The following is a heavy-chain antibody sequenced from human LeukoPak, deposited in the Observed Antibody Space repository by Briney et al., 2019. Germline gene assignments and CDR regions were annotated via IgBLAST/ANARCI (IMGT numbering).Heavy chain of an antibody. J-gene: IGHJ4*02. CDR3: ARGVNSGYFDY. CDR1: GGSISSSNW. D-gene: IGHD1-26*01. CDR2: INHSGST. V-gene: IGHV4-4*02. Sequence: PSETLSLTCAVSGGSISSSNWWSWVRQPPGKGLEWIGEINHSGSTNYNPSLKSRVTISVDTSKNQFSLKLTSVTAADTAVYYCARGVNSGYFDYCGQGTLVTVSS.